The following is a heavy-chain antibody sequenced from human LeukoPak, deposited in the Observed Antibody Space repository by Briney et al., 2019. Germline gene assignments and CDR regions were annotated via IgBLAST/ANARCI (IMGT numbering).Heavy chain of an antibody. CDR3: AKDRRAGYYGGNLDY. J-gene: IGHJ4*02. V-gene: IGHV3-9*01. CDR1: GFTFDDYA. Sequence: GGSLRLSCAASGFTFDDYAMHWVRQAPGKGLEWVSGISWNSGSIGYADSVKGRFTISRDTAKNSLYLQMNSLRAEDTALYYCAKDRRAGYYGGNLDYWGQGTLVTVSS. CDR2: ISWNSGSI. D-gene: IGHD4-23*01.